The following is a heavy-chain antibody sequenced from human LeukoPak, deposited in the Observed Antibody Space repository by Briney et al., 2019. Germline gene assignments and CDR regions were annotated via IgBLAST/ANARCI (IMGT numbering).Heavy chain of an antibody. CDR3: ARGPKDYVWGSYRFDAFDI. V-gene: IGHV4-34*01. CDR1: GVSFSGYY. CDR2: INHSGST. J-gene: IGHJ3*02. D-gene: IGHD3-16*02. Sequence: NPSETLSLTCAVYGVSFSGYYWSWIRQPPGKGLEWIGEINHSGSTNYNPSLKSRVTISVDTSKNQFSLKLSSVTAADTAVYYCARGPKDYVWGSYRFDAFDIWGQGTMVTVSS.